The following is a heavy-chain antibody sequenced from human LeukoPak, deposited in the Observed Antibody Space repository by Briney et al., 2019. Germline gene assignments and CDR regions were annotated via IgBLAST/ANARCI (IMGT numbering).Heavy chain of an antibody. J-gene: IGHJ6*02. CDR1: GGSISSSSYY. V-gene: IGHV4-39*07. CDR2: IHYSGST. CDR3: AGDLRAIVATMRYYYGMDV. D-gene: IGHD5-12*01. Sequence: SETLSLTCTVSGGSISSSSYYWGWIRQPPGKGLEWIGSIHYSGSTYYNPSLKSRVTISVDTSKNQFSLKLSSVTAADTAVYYCAGDLRAIVATMRYYYGMDVWGQGTTVTVSS.